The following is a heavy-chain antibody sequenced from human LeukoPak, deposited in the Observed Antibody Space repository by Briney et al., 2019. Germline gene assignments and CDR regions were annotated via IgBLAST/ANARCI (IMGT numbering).Heavy chain of an antibody. CDR1: GGSISSYY. D-gene: IGHD6-13*01. J-gene: IGHJ5*02. V-gene: IGHV4-59*01. Sequence: PSETLSLTCTVSGGSISSYYWSWIRQPPGKGLEWIGYIYYSGSTNYNPSLKSRVTISVDTSKNQFSLKLSSETAADTAVYYCARVIAAAGTKWFDPWGQGTLVTVSS. CDR2: IYYSGST. CDR3: ARVIAAAGTKWFDP.